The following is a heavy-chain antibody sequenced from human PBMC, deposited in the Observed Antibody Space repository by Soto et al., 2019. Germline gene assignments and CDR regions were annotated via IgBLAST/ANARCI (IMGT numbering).Heavy chain of an antibody. CDR3: ARAQNRPYYYDSSGYINGMDV. Sequence: SETLSLTCAVYGGSFSGYYWSWIRQPPGKXLEWIGEINHSGSTNYNPSLKSRVTISVDTSKNQFSLKLSSVTAADTAVYYCARAQNRPYYYDSSGYINGMDVWGQGTTVTVSS. V-gene: IGHV4-34*01. CDR1: GGSFSGYY. D-gene: IGHD3-22*01. J-gene: IGHJ6*02. CDR2: INHSGST.